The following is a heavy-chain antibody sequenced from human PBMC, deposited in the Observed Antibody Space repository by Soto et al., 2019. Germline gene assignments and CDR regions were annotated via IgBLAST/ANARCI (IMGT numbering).Heavy chain of an antibody. D-gene: IGHD3-9*01. J-gene: IGHJ6*02. Sequence: TSETLSLTCTVSGGSISGYYWSWIRQPPGKALEWIGYTFYSGSTKYNPSLKSRATISVDTSKTHFSLNLSSVTTADTAVYYCARDKGRYDSGMDVWGQGTTVTVSS. CDR3: ARDKGRYDSGMDV. V-gene: IGHV4-59*01. CDR1: GGSISGYY. CDR2: TFYSGST.